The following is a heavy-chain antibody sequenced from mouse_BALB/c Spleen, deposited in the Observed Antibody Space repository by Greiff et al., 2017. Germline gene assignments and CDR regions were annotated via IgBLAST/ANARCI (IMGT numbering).Heavy chain of an antibody. CDR3: ARFDYGLYYAMDY. CDR1: GYTFTNYW. D-gene: IGHD2-4*01. J-gene: IGHJ4*01. Sequence: QVHVKQSGAELVRPGTSVKISCKASGYTFTNYWLGWVKQRPGHGLEWIGDIYPGGGYTNYNEKFKGKATLTADTSSSTAYMQLSSLTSEDSAVYFCARFDYGLYYAMDYWGQGTSVTVSS. V-gene: IGHV1-63*02. CDR2: IYPGGGYT.